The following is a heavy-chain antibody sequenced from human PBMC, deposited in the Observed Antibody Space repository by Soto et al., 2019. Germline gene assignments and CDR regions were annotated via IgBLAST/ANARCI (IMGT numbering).Heavy chain of an antibody. V-gene: IGHV1-8*01. CDR1: GYTFTSYD. J-gene: IGHJ5*02. CDR3: ARERSAAGTGWFDP. Sequence: ASVKVSCRASGYTFTSYDINWVRQATGQGLEWMGRMNPNSGNTGYXXKXXXXXXXXXXXXXSTAYMELSSLRSEDTAVYYCARERSAAGTGWFDPWGQGTLVTV. D-gene: IGHD6-13*01. CDR2: MNPNSGNT.